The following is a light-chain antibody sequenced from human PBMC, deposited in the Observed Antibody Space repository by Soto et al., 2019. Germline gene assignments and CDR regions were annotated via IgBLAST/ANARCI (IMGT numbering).Light chain of an antibody. CDR2: QVT. Sequence: QSALTQPASVSGSPGQSITISCTGSSSDVGGYNYVSWYQHHPGKAPKLLIYQVTNRPSGVSNRFSGSKSGNTASLTISGLQADDEADYYCTSYSSSDIFYVFGTGTKLTVL. CDR3: TSYSSSDIFYV. J-gene: IGLJ1*01. V-gene: IGLV2-14*01. CDR1: SSDVGGYNY.